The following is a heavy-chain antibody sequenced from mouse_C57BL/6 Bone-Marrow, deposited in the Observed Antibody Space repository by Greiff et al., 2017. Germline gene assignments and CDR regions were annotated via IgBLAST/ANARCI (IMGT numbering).Heavy chain of an antibody. D-gene: IGHD3-1*01. CDR3: ARGLGLFDY. Sequence: VQLMESGPELVKPGASVKISCKASGYAFSSSCMNWVKQRPGKGLEWIGRFYPGDGDTNYNGKFKGKATLTADKSSSTAYMQLSSLTSEDSAVYFCARGLGLFDYWGQGTTLTVSA. J-gene: IGHJ2*01. V-gene: IGHV1-82*01. CDR2: FYPGDGDT. CDR1: GYAFSSSC.